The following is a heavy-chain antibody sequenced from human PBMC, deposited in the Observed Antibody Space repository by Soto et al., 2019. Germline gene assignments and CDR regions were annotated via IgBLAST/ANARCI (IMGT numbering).Heavy chain of an antibody. CDR1: GDTFTTLG. CDR3: VTRTPKGSGYFDF. V-gene: IGHV1-69*01. Sequence: QVQLVQSGAEVKKPGSSVRVSCMASGDTFTTLGISWVRQAPGQGLEWMGGIVPIFGTAHYAQKFQGRVTITADESTSTSSMELSSLRSGDTAIYYCVTRTPKGSGYFDFWGQGTLVTVSS. J-gene: IGHJ4*02. D-gene: IGHD3-22*01. CDR2: IVPIFGTA.